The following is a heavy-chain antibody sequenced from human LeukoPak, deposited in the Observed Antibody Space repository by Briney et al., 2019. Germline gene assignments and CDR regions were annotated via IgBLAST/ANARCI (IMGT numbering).Heavy chain of an antibody. CDR3: ARTYDFWSGYNPYYYYYMDV. Sequence: SETLSLTCTVSGGSISSYYWSWVRQPPGKGLEWIGYIYYSGSTNYNPSLKSRVTISVDTSKNQFSLKLSSVTAADTAVYYCARTYDFWSGYNPYYYYYMDVWGKGTTVTVSS. J-gene: IGHJ6*03. CDR1: GGSISSYY. V-gene: IGHV4-59*01. D-gene: IGHD3-3*01. CDR2: IYYSGST.